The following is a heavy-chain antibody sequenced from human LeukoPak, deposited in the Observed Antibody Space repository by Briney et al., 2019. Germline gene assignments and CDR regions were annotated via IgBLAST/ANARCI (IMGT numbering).Heavy chain of an antibody. CDR3: ARDKWLGPNYDSSGYYLGIDY. J-gene: IGHJ4*02. D-gene: IGHD3-22*01. CDR2: ISSSSSYI. V-gene: IGHV3-21*01. Sequence: GGSLRLSCAASGFTFSSYSMNWVRQAPGKGLEWVSSISSSSSYIYYADSVKGRFTISRDNAKNSLYLQMNSLRAEDTAVYYCARDKWLGPNYDSSGYYLGIDYWGQGTLVTVSS. CDR1: GFTFSSYS.